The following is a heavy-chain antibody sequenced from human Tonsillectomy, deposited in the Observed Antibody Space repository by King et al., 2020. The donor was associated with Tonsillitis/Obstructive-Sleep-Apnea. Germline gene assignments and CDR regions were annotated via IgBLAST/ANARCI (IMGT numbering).Heavy chain of an antibody. D-gene: IGHD6-19*01. CDR3: AKDFAAVTGDPGY. Sequence: VQLVESGGGLVQPGGSLRLSCVASGFTFSTYAMTWVRQAPGKGPEWVSGISGSNGGTYYADSVKGRFTISRDNSKNTLYLQMNSLRAEDTALYYCAKDFAAVTGDPGYWGQGTLVTVSS. CDR1: GFTFSTYA. J-gene: IGHJ4*02. V-gene: IGHV3-23*04. CDR2: ISGSNGGT.